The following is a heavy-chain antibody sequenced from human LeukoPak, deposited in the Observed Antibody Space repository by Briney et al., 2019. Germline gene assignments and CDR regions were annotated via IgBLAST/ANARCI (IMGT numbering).Heavy chain of an antibody. J-gene: IGHJ5*02. CDR2: INSDGGST. D-gene: IGHD6-19*01. CDR3: ARVRAVADSNWFDP. Sequence: AGGSLRLSCAASGFTFSSYWMHWVRQAPGKGLVWVSRINSDGGSTSYADSVKGRFTISRDNAKNTLYLQMNSLRAEDTAVYYCARVRAVADSNWFDPWGQGTLVTVSS. V-gene: IGHV3-74*01. CDR1: GFTFSSYW.